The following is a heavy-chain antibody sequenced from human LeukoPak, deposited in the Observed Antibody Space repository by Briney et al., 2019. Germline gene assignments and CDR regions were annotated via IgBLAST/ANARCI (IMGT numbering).Heavy chain of an antibody. CDR2: INPNSGGT. CDR1: GYTFTGYY. V-gene: IGHV1-2*02. CDR3: ARQSCSSTSCWYYFDY. D-gene: IGHD2-2*01. J-gene: IGHJ4*02. Sequence: ASVKVPCKASGYTFTGYYMHWVRQAPGQGLEWMGWINPNSGGTNYAQKFQGRVTMTRDTSISTAYTELSRLRSDDTAVYYCARQSCSSTSCWYYFDYWGQGTLVTVSS.